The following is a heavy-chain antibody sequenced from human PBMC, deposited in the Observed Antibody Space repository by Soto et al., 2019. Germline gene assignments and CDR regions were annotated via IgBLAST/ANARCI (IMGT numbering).Heavy chain of an antibody. J-gene: IGHJ4*02. CDR1: GFTFSTYA. D-gene: IGHD3-16*02. Sequence: PGGSLRLSCSASGFTFSTYAMHWVRQAPGKGLQYVSSISSNGGSTYYPDSVKGRLTISRDNSKNTPYLQMSSLRAEDTAVYYCVKDRWIDYWGQGTLVTVSS. V-gene: IGHV3-64D*06. CDR3: VKDRWIDY. CDR2: ISSNGGST.